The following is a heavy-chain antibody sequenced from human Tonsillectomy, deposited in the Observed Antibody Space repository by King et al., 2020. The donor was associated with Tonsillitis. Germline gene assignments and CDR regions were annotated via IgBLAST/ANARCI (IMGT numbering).Heavy chain of an antibody. CDR1: GFTFGDYG. CDR2: IRSKAYGGTT. Sequence: VQLVESGGGLVQPGRSLRLSCTASGFTFGDYGMSWFRQALGKGLEWVGFIRSKAYGGTTEYAASVKGRFTISRDDSKSIAYLQMNSLKTEDTAVYYCTRDLSGTYGDYYYYMDVWGKGTTVTVSS. D-gene: IGHD1-26*01. J-gene: IGHJ6*03. V-gene: IGHV3-49*03. CDR3: TRDLSGTYGDYYYYMDV.